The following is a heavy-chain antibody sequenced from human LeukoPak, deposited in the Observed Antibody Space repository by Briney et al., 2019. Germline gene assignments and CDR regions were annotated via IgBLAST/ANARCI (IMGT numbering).Heavy chain of an antibody. CDR3: AREGDIVVVVADGWFDP. D-gene: IGHD2-15*01. CDR1: GGSISSSSYY. V-gene: IGHV4-39*07. J-gene: IGHJ5*02. CDR2: TYYSGST. Sequence: SSETLSLTCTVSGGSISSSSYYWGWIRQPPGKGLEWIGSTYYSGSTYYNPSLKSRVTIPVDTSKNQFSLKLSSVTAADTAVYYCAREGDIVVVVADGWFDPWGQGTLVTVSS.